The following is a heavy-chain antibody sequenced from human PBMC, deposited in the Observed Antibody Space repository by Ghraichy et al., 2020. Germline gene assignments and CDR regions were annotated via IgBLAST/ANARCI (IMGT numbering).Heavy chain of an antibody. CDR2: LSFRDYDT. Sequence: LSLTCVASEFTVSSYEMHWVRQAPGKGLEWVSFLSFRDYDTRYADSVKGRFTVSRDNAKNSLYLQMNSLRAEDTAVYYCVRDLYGDHGDAFDLWGQGTMVTVSS. CDR1: EFTVSSYE. CDR3: VRDLYGDHGDAFDL. J-gene: IGHJ3*01. D-gene: IGHD4-17*01. V-gene: IGHV3-48*03.